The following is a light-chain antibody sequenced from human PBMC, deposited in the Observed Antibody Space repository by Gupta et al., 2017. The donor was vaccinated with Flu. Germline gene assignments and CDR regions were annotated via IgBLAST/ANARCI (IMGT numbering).Light chain of an antibody. CDR1: SSSIGSAA. Sequence: TVSFPCSGGSSSIGSAAVDWYQQGPGMAPKLLIFANNQRPAGVPGRFSGSKSGTSASLAISGLQPDDEADYYCATWIDALSGPVFGGGTKLVVL. J-gene: IGLJ2*01. V-gene: IGLV1-44*01. CDR2: ANN. CDR3: ATWIDALSGPV.